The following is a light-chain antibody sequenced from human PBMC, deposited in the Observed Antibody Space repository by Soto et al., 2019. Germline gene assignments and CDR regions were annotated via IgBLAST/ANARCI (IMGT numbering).Light chain of an antibody. Sequence: QVTQTPSSLSASVGERVNVTCRASQGIGRFLAWYQQRPGKAPKLLIYGGSTVPSGVPSRFSGTGSGIDFTLTISSLQPEDFATYYCQQVHSYPRTFGQGTLPAVK. CDR2: GGS. CDR1: QGIGRF. J-gene: IGKJ5*01. CDR3: QQVHSYPRT. V-gene: IGKV1-9*01.